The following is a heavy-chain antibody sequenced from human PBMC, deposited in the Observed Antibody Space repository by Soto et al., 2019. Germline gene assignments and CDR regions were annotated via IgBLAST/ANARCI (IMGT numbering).Heavy chain of an antibody. D-gene: IGHD3-3*01. CDR1: GFTFSAFG. CDR2: ISNDGKHE. V-gene: IGHV3-30*18. J-gene: IGHJ4*02. Sequence: QVQLVESGGGVVQPGRSLRLSCAASGFTFSAFGMHWVRQAPGKGLEWVAVISNDGKHEHYADSVRGRFSISRDNSKNTFYLQMNSLSSEDTAVYFCAKTITTFGGSSTGRGALLDYWGQGILVTVSS. CDR3: AKTITTFGGSSTGRGALLDY.